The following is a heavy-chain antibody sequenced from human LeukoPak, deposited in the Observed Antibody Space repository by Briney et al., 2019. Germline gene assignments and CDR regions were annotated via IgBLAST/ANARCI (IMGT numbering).Heavy chain of an antibody. V-gene: IGHV3-74*01. D-gene: IGHD1-1*01. Sequence: PGGSLRLSCSASGFTFSTYWMSWVRQAPGKGLVWVARINGDGSNIAYADSVKGRFTISRDNSKNTLYLQMNSLRAEDTAVYYCARERPNNYYYYGMDVWGQGTTVTVSS. CDR1: GFTFSTYW. J-gene: IGHJ6*02. CDR3: ARERPNNYYYYGMDV. CDR2: INGDGSNI.